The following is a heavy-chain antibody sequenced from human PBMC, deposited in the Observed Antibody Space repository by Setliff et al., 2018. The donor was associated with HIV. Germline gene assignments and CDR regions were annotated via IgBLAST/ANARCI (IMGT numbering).Heavy chain of an antibody. D-gene: IGHD3-9*01. CDR2: INPNSGGT. CDR1: GYTFTGYY. Sequence: GASVKVSCKASGYTFTGYYMHWVRQAPGQGLEWMGWINPNSGGTTYAQKFQGRVTMTRDTSISTAYMELSRLRSDDTAVYYCARDRDDILTGYPDYWGQGTLVTVSS. V-gene: IGHV1-2*02. J-gene: IGHJ4*02. CDR3: ARDRDDILTGYPDY.